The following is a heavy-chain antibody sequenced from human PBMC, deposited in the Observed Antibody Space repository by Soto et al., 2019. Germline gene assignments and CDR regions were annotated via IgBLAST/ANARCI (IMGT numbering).Heavy chain of an antibody. V-gene: IGHV3-33*01. CDR2: IWYDGSNK. Sequence: QVQLVESGGGVVQPGRSLRLSCAASGFTFSSYGMHWVRQAPGKGLEWVAVIWYDGSNKYYADSVKGRFTISRDNSKNTLYLQMNSLRAEDTAVYYCAREGTYYDYIWGSGHLDYWGQGTLVTVSS. CDR1: GFTFSSYG. J-gene: IGHJ4*02. D-gene: IGHD3-16*01. CDR3: AREGTYYDYIWGSGHLDY.